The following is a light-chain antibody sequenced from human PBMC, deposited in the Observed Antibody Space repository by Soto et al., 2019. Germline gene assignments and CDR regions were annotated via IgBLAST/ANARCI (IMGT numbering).Light chain of an antibody. J-gene: IGKJ4*01. V-gene: IGKV3-20*01. CDR2: GAS. CDR3: QQECSSPVP. CDR1: QSVSSSY. Sequence: EIVLTQSPGTLSLSPGERATLSCRASQSVSSSYLAWYQQKPGQAPRLLIYGASSRATGIPDRFSGSGSGTDFTLTINRLEPEDFAVYYCQQECSSPVPFGGGTKVEIK.